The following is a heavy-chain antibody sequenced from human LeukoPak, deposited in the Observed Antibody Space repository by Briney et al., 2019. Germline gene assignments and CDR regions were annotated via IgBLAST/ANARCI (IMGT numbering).Heavy chain of an antibody. CDR1: GFTFSPYE. J-gene: IGHJ3*02. CDR2: ITSDANTI. Sequence: PGGSLRLSCAASGFTFSPYEMNWVRQAPGKGLEWISYITSDANTIYYADSVKGRFTISRDNAKNSLYLQMNSLRAGDTAVYYCARDFLSGGSDSFDIWGQGTMVTVSS. D-gene: IGHD1-26*01. V-gene: IGHV3-48*03. CDR3: ARDFLSGGSDSFDI.